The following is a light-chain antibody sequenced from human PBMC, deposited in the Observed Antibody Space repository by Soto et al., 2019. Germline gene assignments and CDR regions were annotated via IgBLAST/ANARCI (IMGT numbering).Light chain of an antibody. CDR3: QQYGSSPPWT. CDR2: AAS. Sequence: EIMLTQSPGTLSLAAGDRATLSCRASQTVSGRYLAWYEQKPGQAPRPLIYAASRRATGVPDRFSGSGSGTDFTLTIDRLEPEDFAVYYCQQYGSSPPWTFGQGTKVDI. CDR1: QTVSGRY. J-gene: IGKJ1*01. V-gene: IGKV3-20*01.